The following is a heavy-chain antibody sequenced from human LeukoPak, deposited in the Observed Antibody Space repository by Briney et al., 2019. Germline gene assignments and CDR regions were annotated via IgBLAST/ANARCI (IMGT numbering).Heavy chain of an antibody. D-gene: IGHD3-9*01. Sequence: RWGVLRLSCAASGFTFSSYEMNWVRQAPGKGLEWVSYISSSGSTIYYADSVKGRFTISRDNAKNSLYLQMNSLRAEDTAVYYCARTGYLHFDYWGQGTLVTVSS. V-gene: IGHV3-48*03. J-gene: IGHJ4*02. CDR3: ARTGYLHFDY. CDR2: ISSSGSTI. CDR1: GFTFSSYE.